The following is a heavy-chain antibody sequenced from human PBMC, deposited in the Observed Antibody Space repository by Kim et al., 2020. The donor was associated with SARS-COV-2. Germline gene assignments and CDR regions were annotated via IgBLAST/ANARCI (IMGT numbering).Heavy chain of an antibody. D-gene: IGHD6-25*01. CDR3: ARPALGGYNSHFDY. J-gene: IGHJ4*02. CDR1: GFTFNTYA. V-gene: IGHV3-30-3*01. CDR2: ISYGGGNT. Sequence: GGSLRLSCAASGFTFNTYAMHWVRQAPGKGLEWVAVISYGGGNTYYADSVKGRFTISRGYSSLYLQMNSLRPEDTAVYYCARPALGGYNSHFDYWGQGTL.